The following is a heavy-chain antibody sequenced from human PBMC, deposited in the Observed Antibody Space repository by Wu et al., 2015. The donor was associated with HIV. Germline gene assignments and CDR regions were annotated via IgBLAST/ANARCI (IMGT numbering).Heavy chain of an antibody. CDR2: VIPAFNVI. J-gene: IGHJ4*02. CDR3: AGRQKYISGNVGDFDF. CDR1: GASWRHYA. V-gene: IGHV1-69*05. D-gene: IGHD3-22*01. Sequence: QVQMVQSGAEMKKPGSSVKVSCKASGASWRHYAMNWVRQAPGQGLEWMGGVIPAFNVINYAQKFQGRVTITTDESTTTVFLEVKSLKSDDTANYYCAGRQKYISGNVGDFDFWGRGNDDHRLL.